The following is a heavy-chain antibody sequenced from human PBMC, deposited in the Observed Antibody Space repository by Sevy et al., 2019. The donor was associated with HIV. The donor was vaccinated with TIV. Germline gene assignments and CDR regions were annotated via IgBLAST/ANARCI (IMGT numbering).Heavy chain of an antibody. CDR2: ISPDGSTT. V-gene: IGHV3-74*01. Sequence: GGSLRLSCTASGFSFSSDWMHWVRQAPGKGLMWVSHISPDGSTTRYADSVKGRFTSSRDNAKNTLFLQMNTLRAEDTAVYYCARLGVYGSSPQMNSWGQGAQVTVSS. CDR1: GFSFSSDW. J-gene: IGHJ4*02. D-gene: IGHD6-13*01. CDR3: ARLGVYGSSPQMNS.